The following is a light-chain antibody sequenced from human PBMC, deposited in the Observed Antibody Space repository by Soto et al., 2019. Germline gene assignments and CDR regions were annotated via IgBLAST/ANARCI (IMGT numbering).Light chain of an antibody. CDR1: QVISTS. J-gene: IGKJ5*01. CDR3: QQLLDPPIT. CDR2: AAS. Sequence: DIQLTQSPSFLSPSIGESVAITCRASQVISTSLAWYQVKPGKAPKLLIYAASTLESGVPSRFSATVSGTEFSLTITSLQPEDFATYYCQQLLDPPITFGHGTRLEIK. V-gene: IGKV1-9*01.